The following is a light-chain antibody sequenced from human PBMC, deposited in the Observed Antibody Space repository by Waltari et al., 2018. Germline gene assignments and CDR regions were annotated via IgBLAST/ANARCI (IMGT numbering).Light chain of an antibody. Sequence: QSVLTQPPSASGTPGQRVTISCSGSSSNIGSNYVYWYQQLPGTAPKLLIYRNNQRPSGVPYRLSGSESGTSASLAISGLRSEDEADYYCAAWDDSLSGWVFGGGTKLTVL. CDR2: RNN. V-gene: IGLV1-47*01. CDR1: SSNIGSNY. J-gene: IGLJ3*02. CDR3: AAWDDSLSGWV.